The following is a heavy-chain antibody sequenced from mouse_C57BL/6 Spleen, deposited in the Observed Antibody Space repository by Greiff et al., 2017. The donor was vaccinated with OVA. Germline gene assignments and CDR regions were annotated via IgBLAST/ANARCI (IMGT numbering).Heavy chain of an antibody. CDR1: GYTFTSYW. CDR3: ASKDSSGFAY. Sequence: QVQLQQPGTELVKPGASVKLSCKASGYTFTSYWMHWVKQRPGQGLEWIGEIYPRSGNTYYNEKFKGKATLTADKSSSTAYMELRSLTSEDSAVYFCASKDSSGFAYWGQGTLVTVSA. V-gene: IGHV1-53*01. CDR2: IYPRSGNT. D-gene: IGHD3-2*02. J-gene: IGHJ3*01.